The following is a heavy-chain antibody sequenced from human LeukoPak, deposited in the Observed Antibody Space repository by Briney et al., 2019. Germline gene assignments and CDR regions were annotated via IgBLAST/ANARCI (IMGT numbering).Heavy chain of an antibody. Sequence: GGSLRLSCAGSGFPFSSHGMNWVRQAPGKGLEWVSGISPGGPTYYADSVKGRFTISRDDPKNTLYLQMKNLRAEDTAVYYCAKGSPNYDFFSPSYYWGQGTLVTVSS. CDR1: GFPFSSHG. CDR3: AKGSPNYDFFSPSYY. V-gene: IGHV3-23*01. D-gene: IGHD3-22*01. CDR2: ISPGGPT. J-gene: IGHJ4*02.